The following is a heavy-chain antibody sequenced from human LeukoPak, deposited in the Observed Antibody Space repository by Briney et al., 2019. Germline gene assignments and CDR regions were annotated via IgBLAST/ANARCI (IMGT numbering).Heavy chain of an antibody. CDR1: GVSISSDGYH. Sequence: SETLSLTCTVSGVSISSDGYHWTWIRQHPGKGLEWIGYIHYTGTTYYNLSLKSRLTISVDISKNHFSLELNSVTAADTAVHYCARQRVLKWFGELVADAFDIWGQGTMVTVSS. J-gene: IGHJ3*02. V-gene: IGHV4-31*03. CDR2: IHYTGTT. D-gene: IGHD3-10*01. CDR3: ARQRVLKWFGELVADAFDI.